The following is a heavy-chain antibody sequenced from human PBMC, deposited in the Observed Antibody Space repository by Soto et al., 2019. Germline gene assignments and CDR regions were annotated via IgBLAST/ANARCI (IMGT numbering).Heavy chain of an antibody. J-gene: IGHJ4*02. Sequence: QVHLVQSGADVRKSGSSVRVSCTASGGGTLSNDGISWVRQAPGQGLEWLGRIIPFFGTPDYSQSFQGRLTITADASTGTVYMDLRSLKSDDTAVYYCAREVVTETTWGFFDSWGQGTLVTVSS. CDR2: IIPFFGTP. CDR1: GGGTLSNDG. CDR3: AREVVTETTWGFFDS. V-gene: IGHV1-69*01. D-gene: IGHD2-21*02.